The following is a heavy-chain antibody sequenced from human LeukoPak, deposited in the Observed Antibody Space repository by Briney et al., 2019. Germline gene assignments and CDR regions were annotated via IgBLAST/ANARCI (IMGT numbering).Heavy chain of an antibody. Sequence: PSETLSLTCAVYGGSFSGYYWGRLRPRPGQGLEWRRKTNHSETTNYNPSLKSRGTISVDTSKNQFSLKLSSVTAADTAVYYFARGNGDCSSTSCYVVYFDYWGQGTLVTVSS. CDR3: ARGNGDCSSTSCYVVYFDY. J-gene: IGHJ4*02. CDR1: GGSFSGYY. V-gene: IGHV4-34*01. D-gene: IGHD2-2*01. CDR2: TNHSETT.